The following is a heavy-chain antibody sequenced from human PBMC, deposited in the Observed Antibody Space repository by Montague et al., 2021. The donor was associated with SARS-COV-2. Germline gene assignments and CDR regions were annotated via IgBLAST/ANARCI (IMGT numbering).Heavy chain of an antibody. J-gene: IGHJ6*02. CDR2: IGTRGDT. CDR3: ARAPPYSSASGGYYGMDV. CDR1: GFILSTYD. Sequence: SLRLSCAASGFILSTYDMHWVRQATGKGLGWVSAIGTRGDTYYPGSVKGRFTMSRENAENSLYLQMTSLRAGDTAVYYCARAPPYSSASGGYYGMDVWGQGTTVTVSS. V-gene: IGHV3-13*01. D-gene: IGHD6-6*01.